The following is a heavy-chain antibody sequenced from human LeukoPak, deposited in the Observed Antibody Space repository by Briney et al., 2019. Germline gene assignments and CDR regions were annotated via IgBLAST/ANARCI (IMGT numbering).Heavy chain of an antibody. CDR3: ARVSGSVVATIYNY. Sequence: GASVKVSCKASGYTFTSYGISWVRQAPGQGLEWMGWISAYNGNTNYAQKLQGRVTMTTDTSTSTAYMELRSLRSDDTAVYYCARVSGSVVATIYNYWGQGTLVTVSS. J-gene: IGHJ4*02. D-gene: IGHD5-12*01. V-gene: IGHV1-18*01. CDR2: ISAYNGNT. CDR1: GYTFTSYG.